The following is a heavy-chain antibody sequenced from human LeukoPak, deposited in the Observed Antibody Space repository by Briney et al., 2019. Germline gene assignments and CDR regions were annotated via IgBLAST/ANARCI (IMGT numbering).Heavy chain of an antibody. V-gene: IGHV4-59*08. CDR1: GGSMSPYH. Sequence: SETLSLTCTVSGGSMSPYHWGWIRQPPGKGLEWTGYIYYSGSTNYNPSLKSRVTISVDTSKNQFSLKLSSVTAADTAVYYCARHEIHDYVWGSYRYDYFDYWGQGTLVTVSS. CDR2: IYYSGST. CDR3: ARHEIHDYVWGSYRYDYFDY. D-gene: IGHD3-16*02. J-gene: IGHJ4*02.